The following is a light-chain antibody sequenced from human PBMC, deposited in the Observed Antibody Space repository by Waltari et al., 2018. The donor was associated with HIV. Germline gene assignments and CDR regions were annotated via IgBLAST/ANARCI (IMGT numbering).Light chain of an antibody. J-gene: IGLJ3*02. CDR3: AAWDDNLSGWV. Sequence: QSVLTQPPSASGTPGQSVTISSSGSSSNIGSNYVYWYQQLPGTAPKLLIYRNNQRPSGVPDRFSGFKSGTSASLAISGLRSEDEADYYCAAWDDNLSGWVFGGGSKLTIL. CDR2: RNN. CDR1: SSNIGSNY. V-gene: IGLV1-47*01.